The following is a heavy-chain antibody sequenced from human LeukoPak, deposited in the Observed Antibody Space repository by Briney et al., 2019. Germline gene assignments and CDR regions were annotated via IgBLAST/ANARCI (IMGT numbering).Heavy chain of an antibody. CDR1: GGSISSSNW. CDR3: ARQTGSGLFTLP. CDR2: VYYTGNT. D-gene: IGHD3/OR15-3a*01. Sequence: SETLSLTCAVSGGSISSSNWWSWVRQPPGKGLEWIGSVYYTGNTYYNASLKGRVTIVIDTSKNQISLRLTSVTATDTAMYYCARQTGSGLFTLPGGQGTLVTVSS. J-gene: IGHJ4*02. V-gene: IGHV4-39*01.